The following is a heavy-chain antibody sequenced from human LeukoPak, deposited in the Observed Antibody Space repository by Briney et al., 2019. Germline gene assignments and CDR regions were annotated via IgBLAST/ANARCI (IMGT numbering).Heavy chain of an antibody. J-gene: IGHJ6*02. D-gene: IGHD3-10*01. CDR1: GFTFTSSA. Sequence: ASVKVSCKASGFTFTSSAVQWVRQARGQRLEWIGWIVVGSGNTNYAQKFQERATITRDMSTSTAYMELSSLRSEDTAVYYCAAGLRFGELHYYYGMDVWGQGTTVTVSS. V-gene: IGHV1-58*01. CDR3: AAGLRFGELHYYYGMDV. CDR2: IVVGSGNT.